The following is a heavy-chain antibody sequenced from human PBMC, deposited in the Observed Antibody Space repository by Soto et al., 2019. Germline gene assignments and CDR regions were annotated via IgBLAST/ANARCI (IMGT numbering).Heavy chain of an antibody. V-gene: IGHV1-2*02. D-gene: IGHD2-21*02. CDR3: ARPPGYISDWHYFDL. CDR2: ISPKSGGT. Sequence: ASVKVSCKASGYTFTNYYMHWVLQAPGQGFEWLGRISPKSGGTNYAQKFQGRVTMTWDTSLKTAYMELSSLISQDTAVYYCARPPGYISDWHYFDLWGQGTLVTVSS. CDR1: GYTFTNYY. J-gene: IGHJ4*02.